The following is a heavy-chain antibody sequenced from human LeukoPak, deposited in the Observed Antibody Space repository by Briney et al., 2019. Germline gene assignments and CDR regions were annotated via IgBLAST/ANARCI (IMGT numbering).Heavy chain of an antibody. CDR1: GGSFSDYY. J-gene: IGHJ4*02. CDR2: INHSGST. CDR3: ARYDFWSGSIDY. Sequence: SETLSLTCAVYGGSFSDYYWSWIRQPPGKGLEWIGEINHSGSTNYNPSLKSRVTISVDTSKDQFSLKLSSVTAADTAVYYCARYDFWSGSIDYWGQGTLVTVSS. V-gene: IGHV4-34*01. D-gene: IGHD3-3*01.